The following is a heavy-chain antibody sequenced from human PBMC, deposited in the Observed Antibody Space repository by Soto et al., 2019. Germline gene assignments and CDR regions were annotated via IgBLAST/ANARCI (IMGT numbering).Heavy chain of an antibody. J-gene: IGHJ6*02. CDR2: IYYSGST. CDR1: GGSISSGDDF. V-gene: IGHV4-30-4*01. CDR3: ARDRAKWKDYYYYGMDV. D-gene: IGHD1-20*01. Sequence: QVQLQESGPGLVKPSQTLSLTCTVSGGSISSGDDFWTWIRQPPGKGLEWIGYIYYSGSTYYNPSLKSRLTMSVDTSKNQFSLKLSSVTAADPAVYYCARDRAKWKDYYYYGMDVWGQGTTVTVSS.